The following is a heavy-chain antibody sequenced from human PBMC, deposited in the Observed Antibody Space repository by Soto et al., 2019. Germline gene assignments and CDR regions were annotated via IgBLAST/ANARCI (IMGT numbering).Heavy chain of an antibody. CDR1: GFTFSSYC. D-gene: IGHD2-15*01. Sequence: SLRLSCAASGFTFSSYCMHWGRDAPVNGLEWLAVIWYDGSNKYYADSVKGRFTISRDNSKNTLYLQMNSLRAEDTAVYYCARDFLYCSGGSCSTADYWGQGTLVTVSS. CDR2: IWYDGSNK. V-gene: IGHV3-33*01. J-gene: IGHJ4*02. CDR3: ARDFLYCSGGSCSTADY.